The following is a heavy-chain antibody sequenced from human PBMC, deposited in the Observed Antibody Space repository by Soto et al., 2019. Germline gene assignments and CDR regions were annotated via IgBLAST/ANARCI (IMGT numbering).Heavy chain of an antibody. D-gene: IGHD3-10*01. J-gene: IGHJ6*03. V-gene: IGHV1-18*01. CDR3: ARALWFGELPNYYYYYYMDV. CDR2: ISAYNGNT. CDR1: GYTFTSYG. Sequence: QVQLVQSGAEVKKPGASVKVSCKASGYTFTSYGISWVRQAPGQGLEWMGWISAYNGNTNYAQKLQGRVTMTTDTSTSTAYMELRSLRSDDTAVYYCARALWFGELPNYYYYYYMDVWGKGTTVTVSS.